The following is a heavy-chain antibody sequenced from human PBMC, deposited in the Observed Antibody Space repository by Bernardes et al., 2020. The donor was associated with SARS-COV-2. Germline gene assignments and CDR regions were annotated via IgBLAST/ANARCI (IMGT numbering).Heavy chain of an antibody. CDR3: ARHYSGYDL. Sequence: SETLSLTCTVSGGSISSSTSYWGWIRQPPGKGLEWIGYIFYTGRTFYNPSLESRVTISVDTSKNQFSLKVSSVTAADTAVYFCARHYSGYDLWGQGTLVTVSS. V-gene: IGHV4-39*01. CDR1: GGSISSSTSY. CDR2: IFYTGRT. J-gene: IGHJ4*02. D-gene: IGHD5-12*01.